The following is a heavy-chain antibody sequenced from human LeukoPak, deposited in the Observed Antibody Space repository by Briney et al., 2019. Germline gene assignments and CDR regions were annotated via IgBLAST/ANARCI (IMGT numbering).Heavy chain of an antibody. Sequence: SETLSLTCTVSGGSISSGDYYWSWIRQPPGKGLEWIGYIYYSGSTYYNPSLKSRVTISVDTSKNQFSLKLSSVTAADTAVYYCARDRGGYSALSGAFDIWGQGTMVTVSS. CDR2: IYYSGST. D-gene: IGHD2-15*01. CDR1: GGSISSGDYY. J-gene: IGHJ3*02. CDR3: ARDRGGYSALSGAFDI. V-gene: IGHV4-30-4*01.